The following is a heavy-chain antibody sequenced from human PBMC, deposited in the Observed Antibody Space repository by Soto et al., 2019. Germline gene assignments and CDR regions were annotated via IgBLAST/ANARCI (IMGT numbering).Heavy chain of an antibody. CDR1: GGSFSVYY. J-gene: IGHJ6*02. V-gene: IGHV4-34*01. CDR2: INHSGST. Sequence: QVQLQQWGAGFLKPSETLSLTCAVYGGSFSVYYGSWIRQPPGKGLEWIGEINHSGSTNYNPSLKSRVTISVDTSKNQFSLKLSSVTAADTAVYYCARGDYGMDVWGQGTTVTVSS. CDR3: ARGDYGMDV.